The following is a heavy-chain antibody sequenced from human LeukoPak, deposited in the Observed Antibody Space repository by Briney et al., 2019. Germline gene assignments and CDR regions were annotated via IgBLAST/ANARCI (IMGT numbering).Heavy chain of an antibody. V-gene: IGHV1-2*02. CDR3: ARDSSSWYPRLYNWFDP. CDR1: GYTFTGYY. CDR2: INPNSGGT. Sequence: ASVKVSCKASGYTFTGYYMHWVRQAAGQGLEWMGWINPNSGGTNYAQKFQGRVTMTRDTSISTAYMELSRLRSDDTAVYYCARDSSSWYPRLYNWFDPRGQGTLVTVSS. D-gene: IGHD6-13*01. J-gene: IGHJ5*02.